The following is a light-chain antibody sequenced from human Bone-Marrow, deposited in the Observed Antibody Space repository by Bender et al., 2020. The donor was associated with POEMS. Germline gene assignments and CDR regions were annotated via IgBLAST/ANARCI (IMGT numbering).Light chain of an antibody. Sequence: QSALTQPRSVSGSPGQSVTISCTGTSSDVGGYNHVSWYQQHPGKAPKVMIYDVSKWPSGVPDRFSGSKSGNTASLTISGLQAEDEADYYCCSYAGSYTLVFGGGTKLTVL. CDR2: DVS. J-gene: IGLJ2*01. CDR1: SSDVGGYNH. CDR3: CSYAGSYTLV. V-gene: IGLV2-11*01.